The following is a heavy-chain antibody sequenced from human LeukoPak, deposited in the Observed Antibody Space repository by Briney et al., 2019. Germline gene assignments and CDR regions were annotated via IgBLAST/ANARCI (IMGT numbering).Heavy chain of an antibody. CDR1: GFTFRSYG. CDR3: ASRSYESGSYFKRD. Sequence: PGGSLRLSCAASGFTFRSYGMHWVRQAPGKGLEWVAFIRYDGNNKYYADSVKGRFTISRDNAKKSLYLLMNNLTAEDTAVYYCASRSYESGSYFKRDWGQGTLVTVSS. J-gene: IGHJ4*02. D-gene: IGHD3-10*01. V-gene: IGHV3-30*02. CDR2: IRYDGNNK.